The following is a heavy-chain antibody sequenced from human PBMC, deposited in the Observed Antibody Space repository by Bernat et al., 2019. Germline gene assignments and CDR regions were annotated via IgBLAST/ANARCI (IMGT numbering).Heavy chain of an antibody. CDR2: ISGSGGST. Sequence: EVQLLESGGGLVQPGGSLRLSCAASGFTFSSYAMSWVRQAPGKGLEWVSAISGSGGSTYSADSVKGRFTISRDNSKNTLYLQMNSLRAEDTAVYYCAKCPIRPTEFDYWGQGTLVTVSS. J-gene: IGHJ4*02. CDR3: AKCPIRPTEFDY. V-gene: IGHV3-23*01. CDR1: GFTFSSYA.